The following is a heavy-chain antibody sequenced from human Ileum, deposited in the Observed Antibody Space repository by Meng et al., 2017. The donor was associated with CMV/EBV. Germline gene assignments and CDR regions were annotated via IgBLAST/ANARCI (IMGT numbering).Heavy chain of an antibody. CDR3: ARGGCTSTSCLDY. CDR2: INSDGSNT. J-gene: IGHJ4*02. Sequence: GGSLRLSCAASGFSFSRYEMNWVRQAPGKGLVWVSHINSDGSNTNYADSVKGRFTISRDNAKNTLYLQMNSLRAEDSSVYYCARGGCTSTSCLDYWGQGTLVTVSS. CDR1: GFSFSRYE. V-gene: IGHV3-74*01. D-gene: IGHD2-2*01.